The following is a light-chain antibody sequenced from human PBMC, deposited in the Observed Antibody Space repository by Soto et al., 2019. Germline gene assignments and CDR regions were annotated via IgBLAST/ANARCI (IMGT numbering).Light chain of an antibody. V-gene: IGLV2-8*01. CDR1: SSDVGGYNY. CDR2: DVN. Sequence: QSALTQPPSASGSPGQSVTISCTGTSSDVGGYNYVSWYRQHPGKAPQLIIYDVNKRPSGLPDRFSGSKSGNTASLTVSGLQAEDEADYFCNSYVGTYNYVVFGGGTNLTVL. CDR3: NSYVGTYNYVV. J-gene: IGLJ2*01.